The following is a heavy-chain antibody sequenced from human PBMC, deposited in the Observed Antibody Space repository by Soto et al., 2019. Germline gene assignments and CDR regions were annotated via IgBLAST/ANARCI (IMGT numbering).Heavy chain of an antibody. CDR2: IYYSGST. Sequence: SETLSLTCTVSGGSISSYYWSWIRQPPGKGLEWIGYIYYSGSTNYNPSLKSRVTISVDTSKNQFSLKLSSVTAADTAVYYCARTLGYCSSTSCPKYYFDYWGQGTLVTVSS. CDR1: GGSISSYY. J-gene: IGHJ4*02. CDR3: ARTLGYCSSTSCPKYYFDY. V-gene: IGHV4-59*08. D-gene: IGHD2-2*01.